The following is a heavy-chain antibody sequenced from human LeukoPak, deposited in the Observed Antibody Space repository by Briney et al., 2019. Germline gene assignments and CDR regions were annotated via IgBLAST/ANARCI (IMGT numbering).Heavy chain of an antibody. CDR2: ISGSGGST. CDR3: AKGTGLLPYYFDY. D-gene: IGHD2-15*01. V-gene: IGHV3-23*01. J-gene: IGHJ4*02. CDR1: GFTFSSYA. Sequence: GGSLRLSCAASGFTFSSYAMSWVRQAPGKGLEWVSAISGSGGSTYYADSVKGRFTISRDNSKNTLYLQMNSLGAEDTAVYYCAKGTGLLPYYFDYWGQGTLVTVSS.